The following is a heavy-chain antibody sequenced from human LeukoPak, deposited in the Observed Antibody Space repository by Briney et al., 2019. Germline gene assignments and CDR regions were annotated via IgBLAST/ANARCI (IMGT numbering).Heavy chain of an antibody. V-gene: IGHV1-46*01. CDR1: GFTFSSYA. D-gene: IGHD1-1*01. CDR3: ARELRDDYNWNDDGSKGSAPTHYYYYMDV. J-gene: IGHJ6*03. CDR2: INPSGGST. Sequence: PGRSLRLSCAASGFTFSSYAMHWVRQAPGQGLEWMGIINPSGGSTSYAQKFQGRVTMTRDMSTSTVYMELSSLRSEDAAVYYCARELRDDYNWNDDGSKGSAPTHYYYYMDVWGKGTTVTVSS.